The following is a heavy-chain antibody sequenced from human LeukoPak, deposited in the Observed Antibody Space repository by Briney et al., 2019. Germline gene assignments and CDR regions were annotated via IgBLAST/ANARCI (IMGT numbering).Heavy chain of an antibody. CDR2: IKEDGSDK. J-gene: IGHJ4*02. Sequence: GESLKISCAASGFTFSSNWMTWVRQAPGKGLEWVANIKEDGSDKYYVDSVEGRFTISRDNAKNSLYLQMNSLRAEDTAVYYCARVRSGCYFDYWGQGTLVTVSS. V-gene: IGHV3-7*05. CDR3: ARVRSGCYFDY. CDR1: GFTFSSNW. D-gene: IGHD6-19*01.